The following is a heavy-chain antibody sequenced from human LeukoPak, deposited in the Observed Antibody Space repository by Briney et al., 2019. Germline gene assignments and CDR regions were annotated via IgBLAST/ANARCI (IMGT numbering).Heavy chain of an antibody. V-gene: IGHV3-48*01. Sequence: GGSLRLSCAASGFTFSNYNMNWVRQAPGKGLEWVSYIRSSSSTIYYADSVKGRFTISRDNAKNSLYLQMNSLRAEDTAVYYCARDGSGRVPEMSAPDYWGQGTLVTVSS. CDR3: ARDGSGRVPEMSAPDY. J-gene: IGHJ4*02. CDR2: IRSSSSTI. CDR1: GFTFSNYN. D-gene: IGHD3-10*01.